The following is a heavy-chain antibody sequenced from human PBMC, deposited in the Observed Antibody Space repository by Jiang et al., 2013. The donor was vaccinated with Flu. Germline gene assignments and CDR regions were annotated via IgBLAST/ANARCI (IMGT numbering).Heavy chain of an antibody. D-gene: IGHD1-26*01. CDR3: ARDLGDLSGRHRSGFFDL. Sequence: LKSRVTISVDKSKNQFSLKLSSVTAADTAVYYCARDLGDLSGRHRSGFFDLWGRGTLVTVSS. V-gene: IGHV4-4*02. J-gene: IGHJ2*01.